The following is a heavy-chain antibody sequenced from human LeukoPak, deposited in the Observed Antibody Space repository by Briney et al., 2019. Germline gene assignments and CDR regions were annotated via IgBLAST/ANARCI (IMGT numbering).Heavy chain of an antibody. Sequence: PSGTLSLTCAVSGGSISSSNWWSWVRQPPGKGLEWIGVIYHSGSTNYNPSLKSRVTISVDKSKNQFSLRLSSVTAADTAVYYCARVGVAVAVYRGLSDWGQGTLVTVAS. J-gene: IGHJ4*02. V-gene: IGHV4-4*02. D-gene: IGHD6-19*01. CDR3: ARVGVAVAVYRGLSD. CDR2: IYHSGST. CDR1: GGSISSSNW.